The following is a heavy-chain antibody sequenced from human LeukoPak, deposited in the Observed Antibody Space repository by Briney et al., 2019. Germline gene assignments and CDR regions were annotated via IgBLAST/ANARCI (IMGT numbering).Heavy chain of an antibody. CDR2: LYSSGSA. CDR3: ASLTGLYP. J-gene: IGHJ2*01. CDR1: GLSVSTNY. V-gene: IGHV3-53*01. D-gene: IGHD7-27*01. Sequence: GGSLRLSCAAFGLSVSTNYMMWVRQAPGKGLECVSILYSSGSAYYADSVKGRFIISRDNSENTLYLQMNSLSAEDTAVYYCASLTGLYPWGRGTLVSVSS.